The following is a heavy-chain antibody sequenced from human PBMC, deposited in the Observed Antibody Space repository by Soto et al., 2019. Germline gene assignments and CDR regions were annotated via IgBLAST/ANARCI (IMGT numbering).Heavy chain of an antibody. CDR2: IYYSGST. Sequence: QVQLQESGPGLVKPSQTLSLTCTVSGGSISSGGYYWSWIRQHPGKGLEWIGYIYYSGSTYYNPSLKSRVTISVDTSKNQFSLKLSSVTAADTAVYYCARISAGYCSGGSCYVAAFDIWGQGTMVTVSS. CDR1: GGSISSGGYY. CDR3: ARISAGYCSGGSCYVAAFDI. V-gene: IGHV4-31*03. D-gene: IGHD2-15*01. J-gene: IGHJ3*02.